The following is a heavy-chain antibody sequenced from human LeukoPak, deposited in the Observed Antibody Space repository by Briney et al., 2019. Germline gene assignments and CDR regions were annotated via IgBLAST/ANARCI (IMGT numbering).Heavy chain of an antibody. D-gene: IGHD3-16*02. V-gene: IGHV4-34*01. CDR2: INHSGST. Sequence: SETLSLTCAVYGGSFSGYYWSWIRQPPGKGLEWIGEINHSGSTNYNPSLKSRVTISVDTSKNQFSLKLSSVTAADTAVYYCARGPSDYVWGSYRLFDYWGQGTLVTVSP. CDR3: ARGPSDYVWGSYRLFDY. CDR1: GGSFSGYY. J-gene: IGHJ4*02.